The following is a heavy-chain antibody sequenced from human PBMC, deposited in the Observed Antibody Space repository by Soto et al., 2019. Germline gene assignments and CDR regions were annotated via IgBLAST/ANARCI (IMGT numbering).Heavy chain of an antibody. V-gene: IGHV3-48*01. CDR1: GFTFSSYS. D-gene: IGHD6-13*01. Sequence: GGSLRLSCAASGFTFSSYSMNWVRQAPGKGLEWVSYISSSSSTIYYADSVKGRFTISRDNAKNSLYLQMSSLRAEDTAVYYCARQPERIAKIGWFDPWGQGTLVNVSS. CDR2: ISSSSSTI. CDR3: ARQPERIAKIGWFDP. J-gene: IGHJ5*02.